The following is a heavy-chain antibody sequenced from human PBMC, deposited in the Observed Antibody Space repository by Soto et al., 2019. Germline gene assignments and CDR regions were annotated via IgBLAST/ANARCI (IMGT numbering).Heavy chain of an antibody. J-gene: IGHJ3*02. D-gene: IGHD3-10*01. CDR3: ARVALLWFGELLYPDAFYI. V-gene: IGHV1-18*01. CDR1: GYTFTSYG. Sequence: ASVKVSCKASGYTFTSYGISWVRQAPGQGLEWMGWISAYNGNTNYAQKLQGRVTMTTDTSTSTAYMELRSLRSDDTAVYYCARVALLWFGELLYPDAFYIWGQGTMVPVSS. CDR2: ISAYNGNT.